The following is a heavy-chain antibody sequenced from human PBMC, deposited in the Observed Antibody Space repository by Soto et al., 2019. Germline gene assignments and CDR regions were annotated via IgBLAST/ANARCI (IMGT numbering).Heavy chain of an antibody. J-gene: IGHJ5*01. V-gene: IGHV6-1*01. CDR2: TYYRSKWYN. Sequence: PSQTLSLTCAISGDSVSSNSAAWNWITQSPSRGLEWLGRTYYRSKWYNDYAVSVKSRITINPDTSKNQFSMQLNSVTPDDTAVYYCARDHSSGFQGGGNGFDPWGQGTLVTVSS. CDR1: GDSVSSNSAA. CDR3: ARDHSSGFQGGGNGFDP. D-gene: IGHD6-19*01.